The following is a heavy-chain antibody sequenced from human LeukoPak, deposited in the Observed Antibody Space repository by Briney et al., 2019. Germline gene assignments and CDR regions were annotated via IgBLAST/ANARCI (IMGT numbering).Heavy chain of an antibody. J-gene: IGHJ3*02. CDR3: ARDRGSSWLRAFDI. V-gene: IGHV4-4*07. Sequence: SETLSLTYTVSGGSISSYYWSWIRQPAGKGLEWNGRIYTSGSTNYNPSLKSRVTMSVDTSKNQFSLKLSSVTAADTAVYYCARDRGSSWLRAFDIWGQGTMVTVSS. CDR1: GGSISSYY. D-gene: IGHD6-13*01. CDR2: IYTSGST.